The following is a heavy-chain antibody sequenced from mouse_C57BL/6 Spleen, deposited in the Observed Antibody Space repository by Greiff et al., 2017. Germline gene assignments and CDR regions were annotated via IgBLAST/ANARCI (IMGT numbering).Heavy chain of an antibody. CDR1: GYTFTSYW. CDR2: IDPSASYT. D-gene: IGHD4-1*01. Sequence: QVQLQQPGAELVKPGASVKLSCKASGYTFTSYWMQWVKQRPGQGLEWIGEIDPSASYTNYNQKLTGKATLTGDTSSSTAYMQLSSLTSEDSAVYYCASGANWEYYFDYWGQGTTLTVSS. J-gene: IGHJ2*01. CDR3: ASGANWEYYFDY. V-gene: IGHV1-50*01.